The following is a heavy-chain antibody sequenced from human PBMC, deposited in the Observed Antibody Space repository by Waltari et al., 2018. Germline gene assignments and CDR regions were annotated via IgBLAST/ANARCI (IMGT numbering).Heavy chain of an antibody. CDR2: VYYDGSTK. J-gene: IGHJ4*02. CDR1: GFIFSNYG. D-gene: IGHD1-1*01. V-gene: IGHV3-33*01. CDR3: ARCGRGVDSSASCLDH. Sequence: QVQLVESGGGVVQPGRYLRLSCAASGFIFSNYGMHWVRQAPGKGLEWVAVVYYDGSTKHYADSVKGRFTISRDDSKNTLNLEMNSLRAEDTAVYFCARCGRGVDSSASCLDHWGQGTLVTVSS.